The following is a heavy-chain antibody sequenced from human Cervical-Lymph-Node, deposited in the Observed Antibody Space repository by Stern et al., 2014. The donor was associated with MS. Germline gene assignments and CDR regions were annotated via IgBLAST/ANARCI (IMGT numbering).Heavy chain of an antibody. V-gene: IGHV3-9*01. CDR3: AAYCGGDCYSNGGTFDY. J-gene: IGHJ4*02. D-gene: IGHD2-21*02. Sequence: VQLVQSGGGLVQPGRSLRLSCAASGFTFDDYAMHWVRQAPGKGLEWVSGISWNSGSIGYADSVKGRFTISRDNAKNSLYLQMNSLRAEDTALYYCAAYCGGDCYSNGGTFDYWGQGTLVTVSS. CDR2: ISWNSGSI. CDR1: GFTFDDYA.